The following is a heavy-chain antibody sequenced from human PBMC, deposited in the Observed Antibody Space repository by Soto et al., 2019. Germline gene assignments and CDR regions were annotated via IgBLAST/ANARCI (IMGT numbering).Heavy chain of an antibody. D-gene: IGHD2-2*01. CDR1: GFTFSSYA. J-gene: IGHJ4*02. V-gene: IGHV3-30-3*01. CDR3: AREGYCISTSCYAPYFDY. Sequence: QVQLVESGGGVVQPGRSLRLSCAASGFTFSSYAMHWVRQAPGKGLEWVAVISYDGSNKYYADSVKGRFTISRDNSKNTLYLQMNSLRAEDTAVYYWAREGYCISTSCYAPYFDYWGQGTLVTVSS. CDR2: ISYDGSNK.